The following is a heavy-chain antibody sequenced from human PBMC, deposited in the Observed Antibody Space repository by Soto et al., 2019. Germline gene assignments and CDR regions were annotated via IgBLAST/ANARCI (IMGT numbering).Heavy chain of an antibody. CDR3: ARTMLEGADFDY. Sequence: TGGSLRLSCAASGFTFSDYYMSWIRQAPGKGLEWVSYISSSSSYTNYADSVKGRFTIPRDNAKNSLYLQMNSLRAEDTAVYYCARTMLEGADFDYWGQGTLVTVSS. D-gene: IGHD1-1*01. J-gene: IGHJ4*02. CDR1: GFTFSDYY. V-gene: IGHV3-11*03. CDR2: ISSSSSYT.